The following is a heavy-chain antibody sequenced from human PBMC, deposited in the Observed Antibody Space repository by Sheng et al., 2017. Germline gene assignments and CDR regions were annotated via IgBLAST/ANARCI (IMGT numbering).Heavy chain of an antibody. D-gene: IGHD2-2*01. J-gene: IGHJ3*01. Sequence: QVQLVQSGAGVKKPGSSVKVSCKASGGTFSNNAISWVRQAPGQGLEWMGGIIPLLNMTDDAQKFQGRVTITADKSTGTAYMELSSLRSEDTAVYYCARIKGYCSSATCTDAFDLWGQGTKVTVSS. CDR3: ARIKGYCSSATCTDAFDL. CDR2: IIPLLNMT. CDR1: GGTFSNNA. V-gene: IGHV1-69*04.